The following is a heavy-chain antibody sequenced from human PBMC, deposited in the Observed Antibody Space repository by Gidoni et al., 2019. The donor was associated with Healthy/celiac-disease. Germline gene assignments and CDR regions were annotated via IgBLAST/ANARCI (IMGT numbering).Heavy chain of an antibody. V-gene: IGHV2-26*01. Sequence: QVTSKESGPVLVKPTESLILTGTVPGFSLSNARLGASWIRQPPGKALEWLAHIFSNVEKSYSTSLKSRLAISKDTSKSQVVLTMTNMDPVDAATCYCARVIVVVVAASGDYYVDVWGKGTTVTVSS. CDR3: ARVIVVVVAASGDYYVDV. J-gene: IGHJ6*03. CDR2: IFSNVEK. D-gene: IGHD2-15*01. CDR1: GFSLSNARLG.